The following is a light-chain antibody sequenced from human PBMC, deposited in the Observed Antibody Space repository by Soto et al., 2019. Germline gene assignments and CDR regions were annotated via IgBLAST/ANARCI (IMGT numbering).Light chain of an antibody. CDR2: EVS. V-gene: IGLV2-14*01. CDR3: SSYTSSSTNV. CDR1: SSDVGGYNY. Sequence: QSVLTQPASVSGSPGRSITISCTGTSSDVGGYNYVSWCQQHPGKAPKLMIYEVSNRPSGVSNRFSGSKSGNTASLTISGLQAEDEADYYCSSYTSSSTNVFGTGTKVTVL. J-gene: IGLJ1*01.